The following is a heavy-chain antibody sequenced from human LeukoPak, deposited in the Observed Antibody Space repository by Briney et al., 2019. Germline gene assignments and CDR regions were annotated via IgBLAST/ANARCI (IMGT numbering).Heavy chain of an antibody. J-gene: IGHJ5*02. Sequence: PGGSLRLSCAASGFTFSSYAMSWVRQAPGKGLEWVSAISGSGGSTYYADSVKGRFTISRDNSKNTLYLQMNSLRAEDTAVYYCAKDHGSGSYYSYWSGYRGPFDPWGQGTLVTVSS. CDR1: GFTFSSYA. CDR3: AKDHGSGSYYSYWSGYRGPFDP. V-gene: IGHV3-23*01. CDR2: ISGSGGST. D-gene: IGHD3-10*01.